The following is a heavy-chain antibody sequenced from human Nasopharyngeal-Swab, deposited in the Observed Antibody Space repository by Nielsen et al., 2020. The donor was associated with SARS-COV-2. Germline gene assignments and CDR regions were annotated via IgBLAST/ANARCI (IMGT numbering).Heavy chain of an antibody. V-gene: IGHV3-30-3*01. J-gene: IGHJ4*02. Sequence: GGSLRLSCAASGFTFSSYAMHWVSQAPGKGLEWVAVISYDGSNKYYADSVKGRFTISRDNSKNTLYLQMNSLRAEDTAVYYCASGIRTSSSSWYSSFDYWGQGTLVTVSS. D-gene: IGHD6-13*01. CDR2: ISYDGSNK. CDR3: ASGIRTSSSSWYSSFDY. CDR1: GFTFSSYA.